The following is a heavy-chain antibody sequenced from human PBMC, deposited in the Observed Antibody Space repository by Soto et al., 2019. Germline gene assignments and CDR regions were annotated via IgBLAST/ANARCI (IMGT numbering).Heavy chain of an antibody. D-gene: IGHD3-9*01. V-gene: IGHV4-31*03. Sequence: SETLSLTCTVSGGSISSGAYYWGWIRQHPGKGLEWIGYISHRGTAYYTPSLKSRVSLSVDPSKSQFSLNVTSLTAADTAVYYCARVSATGTRWFDPWGPGTLVTVSS. CDR2: ISHRGTA. CDR1: GGSISSGAYY. J-gene: IGHJ5*02. CDR3: ARVSATGTRWFDP.